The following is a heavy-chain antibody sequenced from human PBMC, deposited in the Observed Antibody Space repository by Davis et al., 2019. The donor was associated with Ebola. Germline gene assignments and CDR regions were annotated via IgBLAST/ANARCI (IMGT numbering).Heavy chain of an antibody. D-gene: IGHD6-19*01. CDR1: GGTFSSYA. V-gene: IGHV1-69*05. CDR2: IIPIFGTA. J-gene: IGHJ4*02. CDR3: ARESSGSDFDY. Sequence: SVKVSCKASGGTFSSYAISWVRQAPGQGLEWMGGIIPIFGTANYAQKFQGRVTMTTDTSTSTAYMELRSLRSDDTAVYYCARESSGSDFDYWGQGTLVTVSS.